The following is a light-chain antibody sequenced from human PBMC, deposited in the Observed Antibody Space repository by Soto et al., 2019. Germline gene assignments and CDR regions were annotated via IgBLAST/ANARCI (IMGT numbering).Light chain of an antibody. V-gene: IGKV1-9*01. CDR3: QRLNSNPT. Sequence: DIQLTQSPSFLSASVGDRVTITCRASQGISSYLAWYQQKPGKAPNLLIYGASTLQSWVPSRFSGSGSGTELTLTISSLQREDCAFYYCQRLNSNPTFAPGTKVDI. CDR1: QGISSY. CDR2: GAS. J-gene: IGKJ3*01.